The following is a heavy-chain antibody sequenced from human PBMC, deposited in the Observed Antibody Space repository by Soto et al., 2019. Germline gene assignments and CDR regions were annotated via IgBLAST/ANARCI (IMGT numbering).Heavy chain of an antibody. V-gene: IGHV1-69*02. J-gene: IGHJ6*03. Sequence: ASVKVSCKASGGTFSSYTISWVRQAPGQGLEWMGRIIPILGIANYAQKFQGRVTITADKSTSTAYMELSSLSSEATAVYYCALQSGYDNYYYYMNVWGKGTTVTVSS. CDR2: IIPILGIA. CDR1: GGTFSSYT. D-gene: IGHD5-12*01. CDR3: ALQSGYDNYYYYMNV.